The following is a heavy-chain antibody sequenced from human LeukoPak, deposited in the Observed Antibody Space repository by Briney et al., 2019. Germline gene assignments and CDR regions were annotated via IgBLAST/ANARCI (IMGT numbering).Heavy chain of an antibody. CDR3: ARDLDSSGYYFDY. CDR1: SGSSSGDY. D-gene: IGHD3-22*01. V-gene: IGHV4-34*01. CDR2: INHSGNT. Sequence: SETLSLTCAVYSGSSSGDYWSWIRQPPGKGLEWIGEINHSGNTNYNPSLKSRVTISVDTSKNQFSLKLSSVTATDTAVYYCARDLDSSGYYFDYWGQGTLVTVSS. J-gene: IGHJ4*02.